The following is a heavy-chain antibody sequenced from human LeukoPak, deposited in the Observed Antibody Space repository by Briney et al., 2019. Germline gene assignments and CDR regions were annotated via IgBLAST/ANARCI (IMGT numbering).Heavy chain of an antibody. V-gene: IGHV2-70*04. D-gene: IGHD6-13*01. J-gene: IGHJ5*02. CDR3: ARQQSPGWFDP. CDR1: GFSLSTSGMR. Sequence: SGPTLVNPTQTLTLTCTFSGFSLSTSGMRVSWIRQPPGKALEWLARIDWDDDKFYSTSLKTRLTISKYTSKNQVVLTMTNMDPVDTATYYCARQQSPGWFDPWGQGTLVTVSS. CDR2: IDWDDDK.